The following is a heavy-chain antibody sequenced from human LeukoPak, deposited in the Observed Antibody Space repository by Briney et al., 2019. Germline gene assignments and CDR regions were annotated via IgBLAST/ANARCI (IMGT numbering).Heavy chain of an antibody. CDR3: ARHYGRIGVVVHYYYYMDV. Sequence: PSETLSLTCAVYGGSFSGYYWSWIRQPPGKGLEWIGEINHSGSTNYNPSLKSRVTISVDTSKNQFSLKLSSVTAADTAVYYCARHYGRIGVVVHYYYYMDVWGKGTTVTISS. CDR2: INHSGST. D-gene: IGHD2-15*01. V-gene: IGHV4-34*01. CDR1: GGSFSGYY. J-gene: IGHJ6*03.